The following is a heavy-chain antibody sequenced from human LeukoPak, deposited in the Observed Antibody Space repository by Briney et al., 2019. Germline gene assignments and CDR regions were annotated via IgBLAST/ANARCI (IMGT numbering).Heavy chain of an antibody. CDR1: GFTFSSYA. D-gene: IGHD6-13*01. Sequence: GGSLRLSCAASGFTFSSYAMHWVRQAPDKGLEWVAVISYDGSNKYYADSVKGRFTISRDNSKNTMYLQMISLRAEDTAVYFRAKSPIAAPRYNFMDVWGKGTMVIVSS. CDR2: ISYDGSNK. V-gene: IGHV3-30*14. CDR3: AKSPIAAPRYNFMDV. J-gene: IGHJ6*03.